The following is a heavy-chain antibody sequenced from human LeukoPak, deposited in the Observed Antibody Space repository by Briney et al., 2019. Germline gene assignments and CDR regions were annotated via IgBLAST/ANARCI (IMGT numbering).Heavy chain of an antibody. CDR1: GGSISSSNW. CDR3: ARVRIAVDEVYFDY. Sequence: SGTLSLTCAVSGGSISSSNWWSWVRQPPGKGLEWIGEIYHSGSTNYNPSLKSRVTISVDKSKNQFSLKLSSVTAADTAVYYCARVRIAVDEVYFDYWGQGTLSPSPQ. J-gene: IGHJ4*02. D-gene: IGHD6-19*01. CDR2: IYHSGST. V-gene: IGHV4-4*02.